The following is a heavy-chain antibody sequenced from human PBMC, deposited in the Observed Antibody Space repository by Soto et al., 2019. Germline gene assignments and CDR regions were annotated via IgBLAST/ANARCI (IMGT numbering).Heavy chain of an antibody. CDR2: IYPGDSDT. CDR1: GYSFTSYW. Sequence: GESLKISCKGSGYSFTSYWSGWVRQMPGKGLEWMGIIYPGDSDTRYSPSFQGQVTISADKSISTAYLQWSSLKASDTAMYYCPSRYQYRSSSSHYYYHYGMEVWRQGTTVTVSS. CDR3: PSRYQYRSSSSHYYYHYGMEV. V-gene: IGHV5-51*01. D-gene: IGHD6-6*01. J-gene: IGHJ6*02.